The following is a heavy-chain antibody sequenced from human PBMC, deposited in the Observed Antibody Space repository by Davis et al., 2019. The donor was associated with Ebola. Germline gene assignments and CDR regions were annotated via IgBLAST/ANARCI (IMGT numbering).Heavy chain of an antibody. J-gene: IGHJ6*02. CDR3: ARDRLGGMDV. D-gene: IGHD2-21*01. Sequence: SETLSLTCAVSGGSISSGDYYWSWIRQPPGEGLEWIGYIYYSGSTYYNPSLKSRVTISVDTSKNQFSLKLSSVTAADTAVYYCARDRLGGMDVWGQGTTVTVSS. CDR1: GGSISSGDYY. CDR2: IYYSGST. V-gene: IGHV4-30-4*01.